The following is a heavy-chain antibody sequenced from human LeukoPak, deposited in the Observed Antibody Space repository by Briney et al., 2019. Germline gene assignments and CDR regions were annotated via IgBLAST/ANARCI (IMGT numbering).Heavy chain of an antibody. Sequence: SETLSLTCTVSGGSISSYYWSWIRQPPGKGLEWIGYIYYSGSTNYNPSLKSRVTISVDTSKNQFSLKLSSVTAADTAVYYCAKEAQRWHAFDIWGQGTMVTVSS. CDR2: IYYSGST. J-gene: IGHJ3*02. D-gene: IGHD5-24*01. CDR1: GGSISSYY. CDR3: AKEAQRWHAFDI. V-gene: IGHV4-59*01.